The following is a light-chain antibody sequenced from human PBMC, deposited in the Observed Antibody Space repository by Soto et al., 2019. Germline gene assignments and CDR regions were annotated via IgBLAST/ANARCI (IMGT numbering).Light chain of an antibody. CDR3: QQYILYPWT. V-gene: IGKV1-5*03. CDR1: QIINNN. Sequence: DIQMTQSPSTLSASVGDRVTITCRASQIINNNLAWYQQKPGKAPKLLIYKASSLQSGVPSRFGGSGSGTEFTLTISSLQPDNVATYYCQQYILYPWTFGQGTKVEIK. CDR2: KAS. J-gene: IGKJ1*01.